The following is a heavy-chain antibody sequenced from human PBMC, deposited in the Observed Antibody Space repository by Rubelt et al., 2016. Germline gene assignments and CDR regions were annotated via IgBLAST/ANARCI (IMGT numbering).Heavy chain of an antibody. Sequence: GISWVRQAPGQGLEWMGWISAYNGNTNYAQKLQGRVTMTTDTSTSTAYMELRSLRSDDTAVYYCARWGIAAIFDYWGQGTLVTVSS. J-gene: IGHJ4*02. D-gene: IGHD6-13*01. CDR2: ISAYNGNT. CDR3: ARWGIAAIFDY. CDR1: G. V-gene: IGHV1-18*04.